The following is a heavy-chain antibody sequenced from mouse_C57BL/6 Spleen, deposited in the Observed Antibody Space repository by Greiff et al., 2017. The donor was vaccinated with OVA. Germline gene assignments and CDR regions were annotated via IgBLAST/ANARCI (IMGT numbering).Heavy chain of an antibody. J-gene: IGHJ2*01. V-gene: IGHV5-4*01. CDR2: ISDGGSYT. D-gene: IGHD1-1*01. CDR1: GFTFSSYA. CDR3: AREDYGSFLGY. Sequence: EVQLVESGGGLVKPGGSLKLSCAASGFTFSSYAMSWVRQTPEKRLEWVATISDGGSYTYYPDNVKGRFTISRDNAKNNLYLQMSHLKSEDTAMYYCAREDYGSFLGYWGQGTTLTVSS.